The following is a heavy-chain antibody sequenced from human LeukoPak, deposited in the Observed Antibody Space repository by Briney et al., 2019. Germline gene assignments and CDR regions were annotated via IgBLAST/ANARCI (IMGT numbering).Heavy chain of an antibody. CDR1: GDSISGYY. J-gene: IGHJ4*02. CDR3: ARNADLGGYSN. Sequence: SETLSLTCTVPGDSISGYYWSWIRQSPGKGLEWIGYIYYSGSTNYNPSLKSRVTISLDTSKNQFSLKLNSMTAADTAVYYCARNADLGGYSNWGQGTLVTVSS. CDR2: IYYSGST. D-gene: IGHD2-15*01. V-gene: IGHV4-59*01.